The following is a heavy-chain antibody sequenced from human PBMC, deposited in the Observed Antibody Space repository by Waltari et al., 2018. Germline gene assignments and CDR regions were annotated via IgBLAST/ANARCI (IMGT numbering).Heavy chain of an antibody. J-gene: IGHJ4*02. V-gene: IGHV4-34*02. Sequence: QVQLQQWGAGLVKPSETLSLTCAVSGGSLTGSWWICIRQFPGKGLEWFGLIDYCENTNYNPSFTSRVTISLDKSRNQFSLSLTSVTATDTAVYYCARSGRRVGGLKRSATANTTPEYWGQGALVTVSS. CDR1: GGSLTGSW. CDR3: ARSGRRVGGLKRSATANTTPEY. CDR2: IDYCENT. D-gene: IGHD1-26*01.